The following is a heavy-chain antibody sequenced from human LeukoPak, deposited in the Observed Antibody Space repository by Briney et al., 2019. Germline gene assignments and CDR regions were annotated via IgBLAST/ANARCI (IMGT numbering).Heavy chain of an antibody. V-gene: IGHV4-31*11. CDR2: IYYSGST. J-gene: IGHJ4*02. CDR3: ARDLGSY. CDR1: GGSFSGYY. D-gene: IGHD2-15*01. Sequence: SETLSLTCAVYGGSFSGYYWSWIRQHPGKGLEWIGYIYYSGSTYYNPSLKSRVTISVDTSKNQFSLKLSSVTAADTAVYYCARDLGSYWGQGTLVTVSS.